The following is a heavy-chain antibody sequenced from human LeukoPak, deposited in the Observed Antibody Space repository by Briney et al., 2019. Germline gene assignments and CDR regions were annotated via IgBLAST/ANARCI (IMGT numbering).Heavy chain of an antibody. J-gene: IGHJ4*02. CDR3: ARAQLQDYYDSSGYYYSLADDFDY. D-gene: IGHD3-22*01. V-gene: IGHV1-2*02. CDR2: INPNSGGT. CDR1: GYTFTGYY. Sequence: ASVKVSCKASGYTFTGYYMHWVRQAPGQGLEWMGWINPNSGGTNYAQKFQGRVTMTRDTSISTAYMELRRLRSDDTAVYYCARAQLQDYYDSSGYYYSLADDFDYWGQGTLVTVSS.